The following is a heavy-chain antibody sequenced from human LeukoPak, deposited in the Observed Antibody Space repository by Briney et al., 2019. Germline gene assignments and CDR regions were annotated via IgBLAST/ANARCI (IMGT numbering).Heavy chain of an antibody. Sequence: GASVKVSCKASGYTFTSYGISWVRQAPGQGLEWMGWISAYNGNTNYAQKLQGRVTMTTDTSTSTAYMELRSLRSGDTAVYYCARVDYSNYGEHNYYYMDVWGKGTTVTVSS. V-gene: IGHV1-18*01. CDR2: ISAYNGNT. CDR3: ARVDYSNYGEHNYYYMDV. CDR1: GYTFTSYG. D-gene: IGHD4-11*01. J-gene: IGHJ6*03.